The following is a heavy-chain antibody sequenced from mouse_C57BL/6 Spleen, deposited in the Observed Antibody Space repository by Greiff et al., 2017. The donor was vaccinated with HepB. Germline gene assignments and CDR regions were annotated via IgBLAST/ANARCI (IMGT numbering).Heavy chain of an antibody. J-gene: IGHJ3*01. V-gene: IGHV1-82*01. CDR2: IYPGDGDT. Sequence: QVQLKESGPELVKPGASVKISCKASGYAFSSSWMNWVKQRPGKGLEWIGRIYPGDGDTNYNGKFKGKATLTADKSSSTAYMQLSSLTSEDSAVYFCAITTVVVPPFAYWGQGTLVTVSA. D-gene: IGHD1-1*01. CDR1: GYAFSSSW. CDR3: AITTVVVPPFAY.